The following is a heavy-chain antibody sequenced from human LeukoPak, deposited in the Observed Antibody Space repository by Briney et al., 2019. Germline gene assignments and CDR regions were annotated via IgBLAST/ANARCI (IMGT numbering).Heavy chain of an antibody. CDR1: GFTFNSYW. CDR3: ARQPTTATFDY. D-gene: IGHD4-17*01. Sequence: PGGSLRLSCAASGFTFNSYWMGWVRQAPGSGLEWVANIKPDGSEKYYVDSVKGRFTISRDNAKNSLYLHMNSLRAEDTAIYFCARQPTTATFDYWGQGTLVTVSS. V-gene: IGHV3-7*01. J-gene: IGHJ4*02. CDR2: IKPDGSEK.